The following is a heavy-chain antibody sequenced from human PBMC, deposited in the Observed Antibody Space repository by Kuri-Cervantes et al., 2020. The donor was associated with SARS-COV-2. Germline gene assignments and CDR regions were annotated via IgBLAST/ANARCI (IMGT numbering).Heavy chain of an antibody. D-gene: IGHD2-21*02. CDR2: INPNSGGT. CDR1: GYTFTGYY. Sequence: PSVKVSCKASGYTFTGYYMHWVRQAPGQGLEWMGWINPNSGGTNYAQKFQGRVTMTRDTSISTAYMELSRLRSDDTAVYYCARADPPLAYCGGDCRLFDYWGQGTLVTVSS. J-gene: IGHJ4*02. V-gene: IGHV1-2*02. CDR3: ARADPPLAYCGGDCRLFDY.